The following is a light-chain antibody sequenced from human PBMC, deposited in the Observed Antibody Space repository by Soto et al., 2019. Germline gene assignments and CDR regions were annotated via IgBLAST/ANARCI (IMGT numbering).Light chain of an antibody. Sequence: QSALTLPASVSGSPGQSITISCTGTGSDVGGYNYVSWYQQHPGKAPKVMIYDVSNRPSGVSNRFSGSKSGNTASLTISGLQAEDEADYYCSSYTSASTPLVFGGGTQLTVL. CDR1: GSDVGGYNY. J-gene: IGLJ2*01. V-gene: IGLV2-14*01. CDR3: SSYTSASTPLV. CDR2: DVS.